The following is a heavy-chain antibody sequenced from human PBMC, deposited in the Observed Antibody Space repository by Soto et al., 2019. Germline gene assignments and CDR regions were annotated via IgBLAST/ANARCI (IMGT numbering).Heavy chain of an antibody. V-gene: IGHV3-30*04. CDR2: ISYDGSNK. D-gene: IGHD5-18*01. CDR3: ANGAGGYSYGLTPFDY. J-gene: IGHJ4*02. CDR1: GFTFSSYA. Sequence: GGSLRLSCAASGFTFSSYAMHWVRQAPGKGLEWVAVISYDGSNKYYADTVKGRFTISRDNSKNTLYLQMNSLRAEDTAVYYCANGAGGYSYGLTPFDYWGQGTLVTVSS.